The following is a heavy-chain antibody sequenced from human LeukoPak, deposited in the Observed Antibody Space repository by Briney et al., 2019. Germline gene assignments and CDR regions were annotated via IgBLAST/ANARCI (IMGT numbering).Heavy chain of an antibody. CDR1: GFTFRDYW. CDR3: VRDSRYCPDV. V-gene: IGHV3-74*01. Sequence: GGSLRLSCAVSGFTFRDYWMHWVRQAPGRGLVWVSRLISDGSSASYADSVKGRFTISRDNTKNTLYLEMNSLRAEDTAVYYCVRDSRYCPDVWGQGTTVTVSS. J-gene: IGHJ6*02. CDR2: LISDGSSA. D-gene: IGHD2-15*01.